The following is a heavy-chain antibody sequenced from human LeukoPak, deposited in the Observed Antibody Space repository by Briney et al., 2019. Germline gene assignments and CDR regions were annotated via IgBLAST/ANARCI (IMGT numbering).Heavy chain of an antibody. J-gene: IGHJ5*02. CDR2: ISYDGSNK. V-gene: IGHV3-30*04. Sequence: GGSLRLSCAASGFTFSSYAMHWVRQAPGKGLEWVAVISYDGSNKYYADSVKGRFTISRDNSKNTLYLQMNSLRAEDTAVYYCARDLGQYYDTSDNWFDPWGQGTLVTVSS. CDR1: GFTFSSYA. D-gene: IGHD3-22*01. CDR3: ARDLGQYYDTSDNWFDP.